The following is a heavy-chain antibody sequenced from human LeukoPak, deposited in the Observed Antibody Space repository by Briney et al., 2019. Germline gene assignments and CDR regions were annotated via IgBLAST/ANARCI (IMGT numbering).Heavy chain of an antibody. J-gene: IGHJ3*02. CDR3: AREGLRGGYCSSTSCPLHDAFDI. Sequence: ASVKVSCKASGYTFTGYYMHWVRQAPGQGLEWMGWINSNSGGTNYAQKFQGRVTMTRDTSISTAYMELSRLRSDDTAVYYCAREGLRGGYCSSTSCPLHDAFDIWGQGTMVTVSS. CDR2: INSNSGGT. V-gene: IGHV1-2*02. CDR1: GYTFTGYY. D-gene: IGHD2-2*01.